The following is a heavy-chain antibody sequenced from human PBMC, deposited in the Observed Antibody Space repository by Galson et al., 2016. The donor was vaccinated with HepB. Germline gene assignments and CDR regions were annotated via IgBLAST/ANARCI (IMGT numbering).Heavy chain of an antibody. V-gene: IGHV3-33*01. Sequence: ALTLSRAPSGFTLTSYGMHWVGQAPGKGLEWVAVIWFDGSNKYYADSVKGRFTISRDNSKNTLYLQMNSLRAEDTAVYYCTLATRYDAFDIWGQGTLVTVSA. CDR3: TLATRYDAFDI. CDR2: IWFDGSNK. D-gene: IGHD6-6*01. J-gene: IGHJ3*02. CDR1: GFTLTSYG.